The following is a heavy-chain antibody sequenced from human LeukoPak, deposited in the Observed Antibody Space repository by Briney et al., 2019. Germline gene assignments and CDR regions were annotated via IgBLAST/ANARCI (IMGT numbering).Heavy chain of an antibody. J-gene: IGHJ3*02. D-gene: IGHD6-13*01. Sequence: GGSLRLSCAASGFTFDDYGMSWVRQAPGKGLEWVSYISSSGSTIYYADSVKGRFTISRDNAKNSLYLQMNSLRAEDTAVYYCASQLGDASDIWGQGTMVTVSS. V-gene: IGHV3-48*04. CDR2: ISSSGSTI. CDR3: ASQLGDASDI. CDR1: GFTFDDYG.